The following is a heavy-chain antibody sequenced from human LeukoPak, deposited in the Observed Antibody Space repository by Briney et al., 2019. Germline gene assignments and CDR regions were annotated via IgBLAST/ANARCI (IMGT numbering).Heavy chain of an antibody. V-gene: IGHV3-48*01. CDR3: ARGTVAGKAPY. CDR2: ISSSGSTI. D-gene: IGHD6-19*01. CDR1: GFTFSSHS. Sequence: PGGSLRLSCAASGFTFSSHSMNWVRQAPGKGLERVSYISSSGSTIYYADSVKGRFSISRDNAKNSLHLQMNSLRAEDTAVYYCARGTVAGKAPYWGQGTLVTVSS. J-gene: IGHJ4*02.